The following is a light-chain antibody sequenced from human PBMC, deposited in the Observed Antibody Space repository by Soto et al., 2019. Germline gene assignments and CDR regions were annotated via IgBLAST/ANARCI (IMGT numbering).Light chain of an antibody. CDR3: AAWDDSLRGLV. V-gene: IGLV1-44*01. J-gene: IGLJ2*01. Sequence: QSVLTQPPSASGTPGQRVTISCSGSSSNIGSNTVNWHQQLPGTAPKLLIYSNNQRPSGVPDRFSGSKSGTSASLAISGLQSEDEADYYCAAWDDSLRGLVFGGGTKLTVL. CDR2: SNN. CDR1: SSNIGSNT.